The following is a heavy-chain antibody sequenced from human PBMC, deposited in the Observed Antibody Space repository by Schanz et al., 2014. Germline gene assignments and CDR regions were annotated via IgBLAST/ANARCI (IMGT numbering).Heavy chain of an antibody. D-gene: IGHD2-21*01. J-gene: IGHJ5*02. CDR3: ARDLEGYDGGGGGFDP. CDR1: GFTFSKYW. CDR2: IKQDGSEK. Sequence: EVQLVESGGGLVQPGGSLRLSCGGSGFTFSKYWMSWVRQAPGKGLEWVANIKQDGSEKYYVDAVKGRFTISRDNAKNTLYLQMNSLRTEDTAVYYCARDLEGYDGGGGGFDPWGQGTTVTVSS. V-gene: IGHV3-7*01.